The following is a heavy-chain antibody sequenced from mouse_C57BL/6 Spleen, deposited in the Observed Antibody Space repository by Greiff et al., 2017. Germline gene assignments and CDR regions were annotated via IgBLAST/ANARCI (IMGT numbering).Heavy chain of an antibody. D-gene: IGHD2-4*01. CDR3: ARNDYEGKDYFDY. CDR1: GYTFTSSW. CDR2: IYPGSGSP. V-gene: IGHV1-55*01. Sequence: QVQLQQPGAELVKPGASVTMSCKASGYTFTSSWITWVKQRPGQGLEWIGDIYPGSGSPNYNEKFKSKATLTVDTSSSTAYMQLSSLTSEDSAVYYCARNDYEGKDYFDYWGQGTTLTVSS. J-gene: IGHJ2*01.